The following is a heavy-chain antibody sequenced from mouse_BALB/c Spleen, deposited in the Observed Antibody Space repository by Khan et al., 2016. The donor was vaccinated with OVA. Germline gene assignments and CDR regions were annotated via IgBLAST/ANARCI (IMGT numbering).Heavy chain of an antibody. D-gene: IGHD1-1*01. CDR1: GYTFTNYG. V-gene: IGHV9-3-1*01. CDR3: AIMALRFVLDY. J-gene: IGHJ4*01. Sequence: QIQLVQSGPELKKPGETVKISCKASGYTFTNYGMNWVKQAPGKGLKWMGWINTYTGEPTYADDFKGRFAFSLETSASTAYLQINNLKNEDTATYFCAIMALRFVLDYWGQGTSVTVSS. CDR2: INTYTGEP.